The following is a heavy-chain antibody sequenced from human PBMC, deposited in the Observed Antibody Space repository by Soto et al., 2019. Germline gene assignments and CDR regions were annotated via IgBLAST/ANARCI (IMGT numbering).Heavy chain of an antibody. CDR2: ISSSSSYT. CDR1: GFTFSDYY. Sequence: GGSLRLSCAASGFTFSDYYMSWIRQAPGKGLEWVSYISSSSSYTNYADSVKGRFTISRDNAKNSLYLQMNGLRAEDTAVYYCAREGTSSGAFDIWGQGTMVTVSS. CDR3: AREGTSSGAFDI. D-gene: IGHD2-2*01. J-gene: IGHJ3*02. V-gene: IGHV3-11*06.